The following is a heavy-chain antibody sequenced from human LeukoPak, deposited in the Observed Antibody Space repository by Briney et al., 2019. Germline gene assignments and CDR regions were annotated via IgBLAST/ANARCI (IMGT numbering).Heavy chain of an antibody. Sequence: SETLSLTCTVSGGSISSYYWSWIRQPPGKGLEWIGYMYYSGSTSYSPSLKSRVTMSIDTSKNQFSLKLNSVTAADTAVYYCARHGGATTVVGILHAFDIWGQGTMVTVSS. CDR2: MYYSGST. CDR3: ARHGGATTVVGILHAFDI. CDR1: GGSISSYY. D-gene: IGHD1-26*01. J-gene: IGHJ3*02. V-gene: IGHV4-59*08.